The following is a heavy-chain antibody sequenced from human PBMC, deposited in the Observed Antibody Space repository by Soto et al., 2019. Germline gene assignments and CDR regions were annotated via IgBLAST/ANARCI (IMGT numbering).Heavy chain of an antibody. D-gene: IGHD3-9*01. Sequence: QVQLVHSGAEVKKPGSSVKVSCKVSGYTLTELSMHWVRQAPGQGLEWMGGFDPEDGETIYAQKFQGRLTMTEDTSTDTAYMELSSLRSEETALYYGAVVALRYFGGWFYPWGQGTLVTVSS. CDR3: AVVALRYFGGWFYP. J-gene: IGHJ5*02. V-gene: IGHV1-24*01. CDR2: FDPEDGET. CDR1: GYTLTELS.